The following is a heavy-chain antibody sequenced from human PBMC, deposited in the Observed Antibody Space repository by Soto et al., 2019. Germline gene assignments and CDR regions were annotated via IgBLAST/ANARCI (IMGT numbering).Heavy chain of an antibody. Sequence: QVQLVESGGGVVQPGRSRRLSCAASGFTFSSYGMHWVRQAPGKGLEWVAVIWYDGSNKYYADSVKGRFTISRDNSKNTLYLQMNSLRAEDTAVYYCARARRQAYQYSSSTWTFDYWGQGTLVTVSS. D-gene: IGHD6-6*01. V-gene: IGHV3-33*01. CDR1: GFTFSSYG. CDR3: ARARRQAYQYSSSTWTFDY. J-gene: IGHJ4*02. CDR2: IWYDGSNK.